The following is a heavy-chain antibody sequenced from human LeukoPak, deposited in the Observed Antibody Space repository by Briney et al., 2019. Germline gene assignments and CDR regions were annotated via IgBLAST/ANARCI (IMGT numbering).Heavy chain of an antibody. CDR2: ISSSGSTI. D-gene: IGHD5-18*01. V-gene: IGHV3-48*03. CDR3: ARDGGYGGYYFDY. Sequence: GGSLRLSCAASGFTVSSNYMNWVRQAPGKGLEWVSYISSSGSTIYYADSMKGRFTISRDNAKNSLYLQMNSLRAEDTAVYCCARDGGYGGYYFDYWGQGTLVTVSS. J-gene: IGHJ4*02. CDR1: GFTVSSNY.